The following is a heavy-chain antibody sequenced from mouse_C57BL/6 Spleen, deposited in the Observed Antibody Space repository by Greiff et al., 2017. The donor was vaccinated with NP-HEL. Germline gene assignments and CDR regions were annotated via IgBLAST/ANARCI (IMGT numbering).Heavy chain of an antibody. Sequence: VQLQQSGAELVRPGTSVKVSCKASGYAFTNYLIEWVKQRPGQGLEWIGVINPGSGGTNSNEKFKGKATLTADKSSSPAYMQLSSLTSEDSAVYFCARCYCSSYGFDYWGQGTTLTVSS. V-gene: IGHV1-54*01. J-gene: IGHJ2*01. CDR2: INPGSGGT. D-gene: IGHD1-1*01. CDR1: GYAFTNYL. CDR3: ARCYCSSYGFDY.